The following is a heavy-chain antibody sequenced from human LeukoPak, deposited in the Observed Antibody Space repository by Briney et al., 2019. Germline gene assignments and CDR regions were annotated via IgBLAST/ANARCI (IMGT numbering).Heavy chain of an antibody. Sequence: PSETLSLTCAVYGGSFSGYYWSWIRQPPGKGLEWIGEINHSGSTNYNPSLKSRVTISVDTSKNQFSLKLSSVTAADTAVYYCARGRLTYYDYVWGSYRHTAYFDYWGQGTLVTVSS. CDR3: ARGRLTYYDYVWGSYRHTAYFDY. D-gene: IGHD3-16*02. V-gene: IGHV4-34*01. J-gene: IGHJ4*02. CDR1: GGSFSGYY. CDR2: INHSGST.